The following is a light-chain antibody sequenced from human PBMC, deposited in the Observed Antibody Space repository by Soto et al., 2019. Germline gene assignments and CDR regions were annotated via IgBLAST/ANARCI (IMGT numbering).Light chain of an antibody. V-gene: IGKV3-15*01. Sequence: RGLTPSPGTPSVSPGDRVTLSRRASQSVDINLAWYQQRAGQAPRLLVYGASTKATDMPGRFSGRGSGTEFTLTINNLQSEDFAVYYCRQYRNWPRTFGQGTKVDIK. CDR2: GAS. CDR3: RQYRNWPRT. J-gene: IGKJ1*01. CDR1: QSVDIN.